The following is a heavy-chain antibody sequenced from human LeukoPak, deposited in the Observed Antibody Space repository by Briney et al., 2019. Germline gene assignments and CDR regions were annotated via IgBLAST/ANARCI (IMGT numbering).Heavy chain of an antibody. Sequence: GGSLRLSCAASEFTVSTNYMSWVRQAPGKGLECVSVIYPSATTYYADSVEGRFTISRDASTNTMYLQMNGLRAEDTAVYYCARSSYSSRFDQWGQGTLVTVSS. D-gene: IGHD2-21*01. V-gene: IGHV3-53*01. CDR2: IYPSATT. CDR1: EFTVSTNY. CDR3: ARSSYSSRFDQ. J-gene: IGHJ4*02.